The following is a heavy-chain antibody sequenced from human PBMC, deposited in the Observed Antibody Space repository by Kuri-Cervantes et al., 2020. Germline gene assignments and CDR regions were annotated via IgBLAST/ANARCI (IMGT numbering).Heavy chain of an antibody. V-gene: IGHV3-30-3*02. CDR3: AKSGGPVGSLNMFFES. CDR1: GFTFSSYA. CDR2: ISYDGSNK. J-gene: IGHJ4*02. D-gene: IGHD3-10*01. Sequence: GESLKISCAASGFTFSSYAMHWVRQAPGKGLEWVAVISYDGSNKYYAGSVKGRFTISRDNSRNTLYLHMDSLRDDDTAVYSCAKSGGPVGSLNMFFESWGQGTLVTVSS.